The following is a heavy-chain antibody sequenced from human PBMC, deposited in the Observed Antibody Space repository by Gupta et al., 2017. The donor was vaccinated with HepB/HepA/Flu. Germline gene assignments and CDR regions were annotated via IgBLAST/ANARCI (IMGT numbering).Heavy chain of an antibody. D-gene: IGHD4-23*01. CDR3: AKDHSRGPTVVTPDY. J-gene: IGHJ4*02. CDR1: GFTFSSYA. V-gene: IGHV3-23*01. Sequence: EVQLLESGGGLVQPGGSLRLSCTASGFTFSSYAMSWVRQAPGKGLEWVSAISGSGGSTYYADSVKGRFTISRDNSKNTLYMQMNSLRAEDTAAYYCAKDHSRGPTVVTPDYWGQGTLVTVSS. CDR2: ISGSGGST.